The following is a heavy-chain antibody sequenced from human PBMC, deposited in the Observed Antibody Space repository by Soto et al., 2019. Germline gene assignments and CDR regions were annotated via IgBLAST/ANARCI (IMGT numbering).Heavy chain of an antibody. CDR3: ARLAKEENPKVGSWYFFDY. V-gene: IGHV4-31*03. CDR1: CGSISSGCYF. J-gene: IGHJ4*02. D-gene: IGHD1-26*01. CDR2: IYYSGRT. Sequence: SMSLTFSVSCGSISSGCYFYSWIRQHPGQGLEWIGSIYYSGRTYYNASLQSRLSMSVDTSKNHFSLKLTSVTAADTTVYFCARLAKEENPKVGSWYFFDYWGQGVMLTVSS.